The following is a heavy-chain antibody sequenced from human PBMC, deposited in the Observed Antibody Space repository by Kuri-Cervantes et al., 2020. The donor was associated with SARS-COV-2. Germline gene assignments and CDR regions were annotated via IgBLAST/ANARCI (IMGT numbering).Heavy chain of an antibody. CDR1: GFTFSSYW. V-gene: IGHV3-7*03. Sequence: GESLKISCAASGFTFSSYWMSWVRQAPGKGLEWVANIKQDGSEKYYVDSVKGRFTISRDNAENSLYLQMNSLRAEDTAVYYCARDPRFLEWLDYFDYWGQGTLVTVSS. CDR2: IKQDGSEK. CDR3: ARDPRFLEWLDYFDY. J-gene: IGHJ4*02. D-gene: IGHD3-3*01.